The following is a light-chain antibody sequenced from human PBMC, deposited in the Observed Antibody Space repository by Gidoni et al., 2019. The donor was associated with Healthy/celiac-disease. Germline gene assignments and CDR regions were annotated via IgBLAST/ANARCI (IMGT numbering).Light chain of an antibody. J-gene: IGKJ3*01. V-gene: IGKV1-5*03. CDR2: KAS. Sequence: IQMTQSPSTLSASVGDRVTITCRASQSISSWLAWYQQKPGKAPKLLIDKASSLESGVPSRFSGSGSGTEFTLTISSLQPDDFATYYCQQYNSSPFTLGPGTKVDIK. CDR3: QQYNSSPFT. CDR1: QSISSW.